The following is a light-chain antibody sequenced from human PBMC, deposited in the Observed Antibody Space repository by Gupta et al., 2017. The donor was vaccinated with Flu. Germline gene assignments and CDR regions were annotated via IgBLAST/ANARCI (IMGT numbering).Light chain of an antibody. CDR3: LLYHGRVVV. J-gene: IGLJ2*01. CDR2: ATT. CDR1: TVAVTSGFY. Sequence: QTLVTQQPSLTVSPGGTATLTCASNTVAVTSGFYPSWFQQKPGRAPRPLIYATTNKHSWTPARFSGSLLGGKAALTLSGVQPEDEAECYCLLYHGRVVVFGGGTKLTVL. V-gene: IGLV7-43*01.